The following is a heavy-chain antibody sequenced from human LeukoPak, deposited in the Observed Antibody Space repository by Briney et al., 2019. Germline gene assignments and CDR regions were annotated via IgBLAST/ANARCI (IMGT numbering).Heavy chain of an antibody. CDR1: GFTFSTYS. CDR2: ISSSYI. Sequence: GGSLRLSCVASGFTFSTYSVNWVRQAPGKGLEWVSYISSSYIHYADSVKGRFTISRDNAKNSLYLQMNSLGDGDTAVYYCVRDQHRAFDIWGQGTMVTVSS. CDR3: VRDQHRAFDI. J-gene: IGHJ3*02. V-gene: IGHV3-48*02.